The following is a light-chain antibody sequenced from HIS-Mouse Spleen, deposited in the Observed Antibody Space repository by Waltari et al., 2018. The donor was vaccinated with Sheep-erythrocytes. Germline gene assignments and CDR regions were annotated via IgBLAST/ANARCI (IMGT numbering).Light chain of an antibody. CDR3: CSYAGSYNHV. CDR1: RSDVVGFNY. CDR2: DVS. V-gene: IGLV2-11*01. Sequence: QSALTQPRSVSWSPGQSVTISCTGPRSDVVGFNYFPWYQQYPGKAPKRMIYDVSKRPSGVPDRFSGSKSGNTASLTISGLQAEDEADYYCCSYAGSYNHVFATGTKVTVL. J-gene: IGLJ1*01.